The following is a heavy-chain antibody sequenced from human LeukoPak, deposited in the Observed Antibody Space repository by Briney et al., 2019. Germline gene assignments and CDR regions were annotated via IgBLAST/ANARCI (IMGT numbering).Heavy chain of an antibody. D-gene: IGHD6-19*01. Sequence: PGGSLRLSCAASGFTFDSYWMAWVRQAPGKGLEWVANIKPLGSEQYYVDSLKGRFTISRDNAENSLYLQMNNLRADDTAVYYCARAAVASPGDVWGQGTTVTVSS. CDR1: GFTFDSYW. CDR2: IKPLGSEQ. V-gene: IGHV3-7*04. J-gene: IGHJ6*02. CDR3: ARAAVASPGDV.